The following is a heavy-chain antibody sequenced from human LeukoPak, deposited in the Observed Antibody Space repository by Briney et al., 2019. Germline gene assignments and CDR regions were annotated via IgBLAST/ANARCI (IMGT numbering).Heavy chain of an antibody. D-gene: IGHD3-22*01. Sequence: GGSLRLSCAASGFTFRSLAMSWVRQAPGKGLEWVSAISGSGGSTYYADSVKGRFTISRDNSKNTLYLQMNSLRAEDTAVYYCARTSNYYDSSGYYYPFRYWGQGTLVTVSS. CDR3: ARTSNYYDSSGYYYPFRY. CDR2: ISGSGGST. V-gene: IGHV3-23*01. J-gene: IGHJ4*02. CDR1: GFTFRSLA.